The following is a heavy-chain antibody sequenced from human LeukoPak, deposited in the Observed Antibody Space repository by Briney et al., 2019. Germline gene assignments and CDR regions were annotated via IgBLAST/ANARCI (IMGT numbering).Heavy chain of an antibody. CDR2: VSGSVT. D-gene: IGHD6-13*01. CDR1: GFTSSSYA. Sequence: GSLRLSCAASGFTSSSYAMSWVRQAPGKGLEWVSIVSGSVTYIADSVKGRFSISKDDSKYTLDLQMNSLRAEDTAVYYCAKGRSWYPYFDYWGQGILVTVSS. V-gene: IGHV3-23*01. CDR3: AKGRSWYPYFDY. J-gene: IGHJ4*02.